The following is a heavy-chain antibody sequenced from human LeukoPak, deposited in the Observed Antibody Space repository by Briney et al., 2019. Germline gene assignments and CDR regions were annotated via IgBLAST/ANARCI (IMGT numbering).Heavy chain of an antibody. V-gene: IGHV3-7*01. Sequence: GGSLRLSCAASGFTFNNYYMTWVRQAPGKGLEWVANIKEDGSEIYYVDSVKGRFTISRDNAKNSLYLQMNSLRAEDTAMHYCVSSYAGNSHYWGQGTLVTVSS. D-gene: IGHD4-23*01. J-gene: IGHJ4*02. CDR3: VSSYAGNSHY. CDR2: IKEDGSEI. CDR1: GFTFNNYY.